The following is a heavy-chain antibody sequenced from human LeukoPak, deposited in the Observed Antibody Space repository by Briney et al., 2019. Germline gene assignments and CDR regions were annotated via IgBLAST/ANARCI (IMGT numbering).Heavy chain of an antibody. V-gene: IGHV3-33*05. CDR2: LPNDGSNK. CDR1: DLTLSANA. Sequence: GGSLGPSCQASDLTLSANAMTWAGRAQGRGLEGGQVLPNDGSNKYYADSVKGRFTISRDNSKSTLYLQMNSLRADDTAVYYCARRGPASDYYYKGGFDIWGQGTMVTVSS. CDR3: ARRGPASDYYYKGGFDI. J-gene: IGHJ3*02. D-gene: IGHD3-22*01.